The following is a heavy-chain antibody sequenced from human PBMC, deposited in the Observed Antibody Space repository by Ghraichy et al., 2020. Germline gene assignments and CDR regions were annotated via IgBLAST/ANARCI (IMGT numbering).Heavy chain of an antibody. Sequence: SVKVSCKASGGTFSSYAISWVRQAPGQGLEWMGGIIPIFGTANYAQKFQGRVTITADESTSTAYMELSSLRSEDTAVYYCARGRYYDFWSSFRAYYYYYMDVWGKGTTVTVSS. CDR1: GGTFSSYA. V-gene: IGHV1-69*13. J-gene: IGHJ6*03. CDR2: IIPIFGTA. CDR3: ARGRYYDFWSSFRAYYYYYMDV. D-gene: IGHD3-3*01.